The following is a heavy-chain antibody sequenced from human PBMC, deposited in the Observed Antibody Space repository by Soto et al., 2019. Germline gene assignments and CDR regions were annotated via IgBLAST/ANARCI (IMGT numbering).Heavy chain of an antibody. D-gene: IGHD6-13*01. V-gene: IGHV3-30*18. J-gene: IGHJ5*02. CDR3: AKDGRGPYSSSWYDWFDP. Sequence: GGSLRLSCAASGFTFSSYGMHWVRQAPGKGLEWVAVISYDGSNKYYADSVKGRFTISRDNSKNTLYLQMSSLRAEDTAVYYCAKDGRGPYSSSWYDWFDPWGQGTLVTVS. CDR1: GFTFSSYG. CDR2: ISYDGSNK.